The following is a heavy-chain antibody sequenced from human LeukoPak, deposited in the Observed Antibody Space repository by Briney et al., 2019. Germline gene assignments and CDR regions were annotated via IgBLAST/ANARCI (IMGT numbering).Heavy chain of an antibody. V-gene: IGHV5-51*01. CDR3: ARRSVDTAMENDAFDI. D-gene: IGHD5-18*01. CDR1: GYSFTSYW. J-gene: IGHJ3*02. Sequence: GESLKISCKGSGYSFTSYWIGWVRQMPGKGLEWMGIIYPGDSDTRYSPSFQGQVTISAGKSISTAYLQWSSLKASDTAMYYCARRSVDTAMENDAFDIWGQGTMVTVSS. CDR2: IYPGDSDT.